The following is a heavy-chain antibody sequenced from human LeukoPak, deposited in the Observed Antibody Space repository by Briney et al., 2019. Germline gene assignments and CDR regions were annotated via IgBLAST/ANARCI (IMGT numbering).Heavy chain of an antibody. Sequence: SETLSLTCTVSGGSISSYYWSWIRQAPGKGLDWIGYIYHSGSTNYNPSLKGRVTISVDTSKNQFSLKLSSVTAADTAMYYCARESSGAFEIWGQGTMVTVSS. CDR2: IYHSGST. CDR1: GGSISSYY. J-gene: IGHJ3*02. V-gene: IGHV4-59*01. CDR3: ARESSGAFEI. D-gene: IGHD6-25*01.